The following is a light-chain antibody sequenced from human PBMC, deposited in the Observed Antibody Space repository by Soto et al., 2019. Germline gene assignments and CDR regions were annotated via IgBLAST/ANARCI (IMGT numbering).Light chain of an antibody. Sequence: DIQMTQSPSTLSASVGDRVTITCRASQSISSWLAWYQQKPGKAPQLLIYDAASLESGVPSRFGGSGSGTEFTLTISSLQPDDFATYYCQQYSTYPWTVGQGTKVDIK. CDR3: QQYSTYPWT. CDR2: DAA. J-gene: IGKJ1*01. CDR1: QSISSW. V-gene: IGKV1-5*01.